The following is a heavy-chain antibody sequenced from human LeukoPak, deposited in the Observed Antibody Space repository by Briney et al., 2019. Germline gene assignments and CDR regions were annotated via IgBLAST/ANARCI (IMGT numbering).Heavy chain of an antibody. Sequence: ASVKVSCKASGYTFTSYGISWVRQAPGQGLEWMGWISAYNGNTNYAQKFQGRVTMTRDTSISTAYMELSRLRSDDTAVYYCAKTTYYDFWSGYHAPYYFDYWGQGTLVTVSS. J-gene: IGHJ4*02. V-gene: IGHV1-18*01. D-gene: IGHD3-3*01. CDR2: ISAYNGNT. CDR3: AKTTYYDFWSGYHAPYYFDY. CDR1: GYTFTSYG.